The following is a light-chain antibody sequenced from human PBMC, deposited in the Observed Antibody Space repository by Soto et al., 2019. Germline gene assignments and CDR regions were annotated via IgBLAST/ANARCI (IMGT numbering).Light chain of an antibody. CDR1: QDIHNF. Sequence: DSQMTQSPSSLSASVGDRVTITCQASQDIHNFLNWYQQKPGKAPKLLIYDVSNLHTGVPSRFSGSGSGTDFTFTIGSLQAEDTGTYYCHQYDNLPWTFGHGTKVEIK. J-gene: IGKJ1*01. CDR3: HQYDNLPWT. CDR2: DVS. V-gene: IGKV1-33*01.